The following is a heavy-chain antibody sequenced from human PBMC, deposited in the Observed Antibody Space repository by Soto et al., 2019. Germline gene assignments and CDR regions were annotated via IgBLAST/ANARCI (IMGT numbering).Heavy chain of an antibody. V-gene: IGHV1-24*01. J-gene: IGHJ6*01. Sequence: QVQLVQSGAEVKKPGASVKVSCKLSGYTLTELSMHWVRQAPGKGLEWMGSFDPQDGEIIYARKFQGRVTMTEDTSTDTAYMDLSSLRSEDTAVYYCATPLGGYEGDFDYYGMDVWGQGTTVSFSS. CDR1: GYTLTELS. D-gene: IGHD3-16*01. CDR3: ATPLGGYEGDFDYYGMDV. CDR2: FDPQDGEI.